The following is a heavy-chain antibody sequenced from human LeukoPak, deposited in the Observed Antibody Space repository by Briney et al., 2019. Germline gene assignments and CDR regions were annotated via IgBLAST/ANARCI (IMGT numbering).Heavy chain of an antibody. J-gene: IGHJ4*02. CDR2: ISYDGTHK. Sequence: GGSLRLSCAASGFTFSSYSMNWVRQAPGKGLEWVALISYDGTHKNFADSVKGRFTISRDNSKFTMYLEMNSLRAEDTAVYFCARDKDGWGIHDFWGLGTLVSVSS. CDR3: ARDKDGWGIHDF. D-gene: IGHD3-16*01. CDR1: GFTFSSYS. V-gene: IGHV3-30*03.